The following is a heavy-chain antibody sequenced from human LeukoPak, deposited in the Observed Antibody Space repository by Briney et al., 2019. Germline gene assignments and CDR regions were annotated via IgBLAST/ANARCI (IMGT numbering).Heavy chain of an antibody. CDR1: GGSFSGYY. D-gene: IGHD6-6*01. V-gene: IGHV4-34*01. CDR2: INHSGST. Sequence: SETLSLTCAVYGGSFSGYYWSWIRQPPGKGLEWIGEINHSGSTNYNPSLKSRVTISVDTSKNQFSLKLSSVTAADTAVYYCARAYSSSSELDYWGQGTLVTVSS. J-gene: IGHJ4*02. CDR3: ARAYSSSSELDY.